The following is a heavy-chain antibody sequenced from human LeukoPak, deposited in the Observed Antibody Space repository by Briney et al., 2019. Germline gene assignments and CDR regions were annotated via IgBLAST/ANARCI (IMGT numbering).Heavy chain of an antibody. CDR3: AGDPRTYYYDSSGSPALDY. CDR2: IKSKTDGGTT. Sequence: KPGGSLRLSCAASGFTFSNAWMSWVRQAPGKGLEWVGRIKSKTDGGTTDYAAPVKGRFTISRDDSKNTLYLQMNSLKTEDTAVYYCAGDPRTYYYDSSGSPALDYWGQGTLVTVSS. J-gene: IGHJ4*02. D-gene: IGHD3-22*01. V-gene: IGHV3-15*01. CDR1: GFTFSNAW.